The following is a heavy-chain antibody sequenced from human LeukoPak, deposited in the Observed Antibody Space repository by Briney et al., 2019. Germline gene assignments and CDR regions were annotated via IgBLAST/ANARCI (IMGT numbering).Heavy chain of an antibody. J-gene: IGHJ4*02. CDR2: INSDGSST. CDR3: AKADGLPPDFDY. D-gene: IGHD2-21*02. V-gene: IGHV3-74*03. Sequence: AGGSLRLSCVASGITFSNYGMHWVRQAPGKGLVWVSGINSDGSSTTYADSVKGRFTISRDNAKNTLYLQMNSLRAEDTAVYYCAKADGLPPDFDYWGQGTLVTVSS. CDR1: GITFSNYG.